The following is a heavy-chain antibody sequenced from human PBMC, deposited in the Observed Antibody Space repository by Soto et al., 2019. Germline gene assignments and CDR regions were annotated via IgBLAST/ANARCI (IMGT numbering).Heavy chain of an antibody. CDR3: AKDRTRGYSSSSGVDY. V-gene: IGHV3-23*01. Sequence: PGGSLRLSCAASGFTFSSYAMSWVRQAPGKGLEWVSAISGSGGSTYYADSVKGRFTISRDNSKNTLYLQMNSLRAEDTAVYYCAKDRTRGYSSSSGVDYWGQGTLVTVSS. CDR1: GFTFSSYA. D-gene: IGHD6-6*01. CDR2: ISGSGGST. J-gene: IGHJ4*02.